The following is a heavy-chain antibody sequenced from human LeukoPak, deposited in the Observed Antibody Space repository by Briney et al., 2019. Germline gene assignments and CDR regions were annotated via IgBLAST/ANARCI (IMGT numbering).Heavy chain of an antibody. CDR2: IYYSGST. J-gene: IGHJ6*03. CDR1: GGSISSYY. D-gene: IGHD5-18*01. CDR3: ARVVIQLWFGYYYYYMDV. V-gene: IGHV4-59*01. Sequence: SETLSLTCTVSGGSISSYYWSWIRQPPGEGLEWIGYIYYSGSTNYNPSLKSRVTISVDTSKNQFSLKLSSVTAADTAVYYCARVVIQLWFGYYYYYMDVWGKGTTVTVSS.